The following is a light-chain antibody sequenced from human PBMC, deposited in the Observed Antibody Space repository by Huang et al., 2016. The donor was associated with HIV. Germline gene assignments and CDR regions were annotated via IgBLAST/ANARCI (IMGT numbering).Light chain of an antibody. Sequence: IVLTQSPLSLLVTLGETASISCRSSQSLLRSNGYNHLDWYLQKPGQAPQLLIFWGSNRAAGVPDRFSGSGSGTDFTLKISRVGPEDVGVYYCMQSLQTPRTFGPGTKVDFK. CDR3: MQSLQTPRT. CDR2: WGS. J-gene: IGKJ3*01. CDR1: QSLLRSNGYNH. V-gene: IGKV2-28*01.